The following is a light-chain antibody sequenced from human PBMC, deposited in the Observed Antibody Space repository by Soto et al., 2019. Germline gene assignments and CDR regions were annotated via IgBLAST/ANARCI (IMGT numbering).Light chain of an antibody. J-gene: IGLJ1*01. V-gene: IGLV1-44*01. CDR3: ASWDDSLNGPV. CDR2: TNT. CDR1: SSNVGGNP. Sequence: QSVLTQPPSASGTPGQRFTISCSGSSSNVGGNPVNWHQHVPTTAPKLLIYTNTQRPSGVPDRFSGSKSGTSASLAISGLQSEDEADYYCASWDDSLNGPVFGTGTKLTVL.